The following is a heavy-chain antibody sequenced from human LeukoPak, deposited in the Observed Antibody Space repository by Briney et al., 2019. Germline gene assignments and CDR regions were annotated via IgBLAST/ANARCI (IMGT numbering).Heavy chain of an antibody. CDR2: IFHSGIA. CDR1: GDSISSDLYY. D-gene: IGHD3-10*01. V-gene: IGHV4-39*07. Sequence: SETLSLTCTVSGDSISSDLYYWGWIRQPPGKGLEWIATIFHSGIAYYNPSLKSRVTISVDTSKNQFSLKLSSVTAADTAVYYCARDGGLLWFGEGIDYWGQGTLVTVSS. J-gene: IGHJ4*02. CDR3: ARDGGLLWFGEGIDY.